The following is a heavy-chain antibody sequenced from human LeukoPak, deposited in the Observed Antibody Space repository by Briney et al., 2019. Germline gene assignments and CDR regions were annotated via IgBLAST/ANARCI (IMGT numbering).Heavy chain of an antibody. Sequence: GASVKVSCKASGGTFSSYAISWVRQAPGQGLEWMGGIIPIFGTANYAQKFQGRVTITTDESTSTAYMELSSLRSEDTAVYYCAGDGRRDTAMVTWGQGTLVTVSS. CDR2: IIPIFGTA. J-gene: IGHJ4*02. CDR3: AGDGRRDTAMVT. CDR1: GGTFSSYA. V-gene: IGHV1-69*05. D-gene: IGHD5-18*01.